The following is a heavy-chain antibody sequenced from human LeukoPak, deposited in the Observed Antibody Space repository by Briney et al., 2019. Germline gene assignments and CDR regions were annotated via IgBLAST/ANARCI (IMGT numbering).Heavy chain of an antibody. CDR1: GYSFTSYW. D-gene: IGHD2-2*02. CDR2: IYPGDSDT. V-gene: IGHV5-51*01. CDR3: ARLGHCSSTSCYTGFDY. Sequence: GESLKISCKGSGYSFTSYWIGWVRQMPGKGLEWMGIIYPGDSDTRYSPSFQGQVTISADKSISTAYLQWSSLKASDTAMYYCARLGHCSSTSCYTGFDYWGQGTLVTVPS. J-gene: IGHJ4*02.